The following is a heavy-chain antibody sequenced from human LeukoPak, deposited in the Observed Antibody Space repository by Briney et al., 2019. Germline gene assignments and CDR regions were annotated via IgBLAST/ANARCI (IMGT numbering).Heavy chain of an antibody. Sequence: EGSVKVSCKASGYSFTNYAINWVRQAPGRGLEWMGWISGYTGNTNYAQKVQGRITMTANISTNTASMELRSLRSDDTTVYYCARVRYTAMVLFHHWGQGTLVTVSS. CDR2: ISGYTGNT. CDR3: ARVRYTAMVLFHH. CDR1: GYSFTNYA. V-gene: IGHV1-18*01. D-gene: IGHD5-18*01. J-gene: IGHJ4*02.